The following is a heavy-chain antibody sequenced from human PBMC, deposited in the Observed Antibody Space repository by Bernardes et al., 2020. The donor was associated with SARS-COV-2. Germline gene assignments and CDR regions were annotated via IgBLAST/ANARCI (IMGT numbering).Heavy chain of an antibody. CDR2: IYYSGST. V-gene: IGHV4-39*07. CDR1: GGSISSSSYY. Sequence: SETLSLTCTVSGGSISSSSYYWGWIRQPPGKGLEWIGSIYYSGSTYYNPSLKSRVTISVDTSKNQFSLKLSSVTAADTAVYYCARSRIVVVPAAIPSSGHYMDVWGKGTMVAVSS. CDR3: ARSRIVVVPAAIPSSGHYMDV. D-gene: IGHD2-2*01. J-gene: IGHJ6*03.